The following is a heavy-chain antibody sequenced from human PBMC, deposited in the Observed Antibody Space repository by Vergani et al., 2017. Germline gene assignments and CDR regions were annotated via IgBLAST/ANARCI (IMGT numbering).Heavy chain of an antibody. CDR2: INHSGST. CDR3: ASGYCSSTSCYAPYYYYGMDV. CDR1: GGSFSGYY. Sequence: QVQLQQWGAGLLKPSETLSLTCAVYGGSFSGYYWSWIRQPPGKWLEWIGEINHSGSTNYNPSLKSRVTISVDTSKNQFSLKLSPVTAADTAVYYCASGYCSSTSCYAPYYYYGMDVWGQXP. D-gene: IGHD2-2*01. J-gene: IGHJ6*02. V-gene: IGHV4-34*01.